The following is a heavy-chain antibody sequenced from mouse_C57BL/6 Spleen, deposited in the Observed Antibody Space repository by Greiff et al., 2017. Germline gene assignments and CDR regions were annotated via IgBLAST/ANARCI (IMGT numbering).Heavy chain of an antibody. CDR1: GYTFTSYW. D-gene: IGHD1-1*01. V-gene: IGHV1-69*01. Sequence: VQLQQPGAELVMPGASVKLYCKASGYTFTSYWMHWVKQRPGQGLEWIGEIDPSDSYTNYNQKFKGKTTLTVDKSSSTAYMQLSSLTSEVSAVYYCASRSITTVVVWFFDVWGTRTAVTLPS. J-gene: IGHJ1*03. CDR3: ASRSITTVVVWFFDV. CDR2: IDPSDSYT.